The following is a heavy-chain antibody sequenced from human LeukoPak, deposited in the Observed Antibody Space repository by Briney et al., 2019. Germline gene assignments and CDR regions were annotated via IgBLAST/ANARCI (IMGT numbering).Heavy chain of an antibody. CDR1: GYTSTRPD. D-gene: IGHD2-21*01. Sequence: ASVKVSCKAAGYTSTRPDINWVRQATGKGLEWLGWMNPSDQTGYAQNFQGRLTFTRDISRNTAYMELSSPTPDDTAVYFCARYTIANGFQMWGQGTMVTVSS. V-gene: IGHV1-8*01. CDR2: MNPSDQT. CDR3: ARYTIANGFQM. J-gene: IGHJ3*02.